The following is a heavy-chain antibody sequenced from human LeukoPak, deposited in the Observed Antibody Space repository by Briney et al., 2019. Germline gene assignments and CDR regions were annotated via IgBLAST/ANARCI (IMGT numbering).Heavy chain of an antibody. CDR2: ISYDGSNK. J-gene: IGHJ6*02. CDR3: ARDQYYYDSSGYYHYYYYYGMDV. CDR1: GFTFSSYA. Sequence: PGGSLRLSCAASGFTFSSYAMRWVRQAPGKGLEWVAVISYDGSNKYYADSVKGRFTISRDNSKNTLYLQMNSLRAEDTAVYYCARDQYYYDSSGYYHYYYYYGMDVWGQGTTVTVSS. D-gene: IGHD3-22*01. V-gene: IGHV3-30-3*01.